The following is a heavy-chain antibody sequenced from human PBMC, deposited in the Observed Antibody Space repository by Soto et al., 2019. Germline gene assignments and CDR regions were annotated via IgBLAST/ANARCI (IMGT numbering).Heavy chain of an antibody. V-gene: IGHV1-18*04. Sequence: HVQLVQSGAEVKKPGASVKVSCKASGYNFTTDGISWVRQAPGQGLEWVGWISAYNGNTKSAQNFQGRVTMTTDTSTYAGYMELRSRRSDATAVYYCTRAGESYAYCDSWGEGTLVTVSA. CDR3: TRAGESYAYCDS. CDR2: ISAYNGNT. CDR1: GYNFTTDG. J-gene: IGHJ4*02. D-gene: IGHD3-16*01.